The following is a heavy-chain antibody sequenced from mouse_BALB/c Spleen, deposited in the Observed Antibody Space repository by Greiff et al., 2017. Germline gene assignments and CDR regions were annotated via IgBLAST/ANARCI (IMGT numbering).Heavy chain of an antibody. CDR2: IYYSGTI. V-gene: IGHV3-5*02. J-gene: IGHJ3*01. CDR1: GISITTGNYR. D-gene: IGHD2-3*01. Sequence: EVQLQESGPGLVKPSQTVSLTCTVTGISITTGNYRWSWIRQFPGNKLEWIGYIYYSGTITYNPSLTSRTTITRDTSKNQFFLEMNSLTAEDTATYYCARDGGYYGGFAYWGQGTLVTVSA. CDR3: ARDGGYYGGFAY.